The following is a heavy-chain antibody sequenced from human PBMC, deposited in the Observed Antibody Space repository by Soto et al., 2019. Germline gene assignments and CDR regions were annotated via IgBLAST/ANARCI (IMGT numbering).Heavy chain of an antibody. V-gene: IGHV4-34*01. D-gene: IGHD6-13*01. CDR2: INHSGST. J-gene: IGHJ4*02. Sequence: QVQLQQWGAGLLKPSETLSLTCAVYGGSFSGYYWSWIRQPPGKGLEWIGEINHSGSTNYNPSLKSRVTISVDTSKNQFSLKLSSVTAADTAVYYCARGSQGYSSSYDFDYWGQGTLVTVSS. CDR3: ARGSQGYSSSYDFDY. CDR1: GGSFSGYY.